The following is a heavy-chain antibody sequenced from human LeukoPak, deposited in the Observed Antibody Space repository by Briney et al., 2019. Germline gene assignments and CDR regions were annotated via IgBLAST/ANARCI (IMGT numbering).Heavy chain of an antibody. CDR1: GYTLTELS. Sequence: GASVKVSCEVSGYTLTELSMHWVRQAPGKGLEWMGGFDPEDGETIYAQKFQGRVTMTEDTSTDTAYMELSSLRSEDTAVYYCATGATYCTNGVCYTYNWFDPWGQGTLVTVSS. V-gene: IGHV1-24*01. CDR3: ATGATYCTNGVCYTYNWFDP. CDR2: FDPEDGET. D-gene: IGHD2-8*01. J-gene: IGHJ5*02.